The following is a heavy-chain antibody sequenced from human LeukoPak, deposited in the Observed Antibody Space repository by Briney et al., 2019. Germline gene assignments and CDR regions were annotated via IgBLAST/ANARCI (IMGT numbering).Heavy chain of an antibody. D-gene: IGHD6-6*01. Sequence: PSQTLSLTCTVSGGSISSGGYYWSWIRQHPGKGLEWIGYIYYSGSTYYNPSLKSRVTISVDTSKNQFSLKLSSVTAADTAVYYCARLEYSSSMGLDYWGQGTLVTVSS. CDR3: ARLEYSSSMGLDY. CDR2: IYYSGST. J-gene: IGHJ4*02. V-gene: IGHV4-31*03. CDR1: GGSISSGGYY.